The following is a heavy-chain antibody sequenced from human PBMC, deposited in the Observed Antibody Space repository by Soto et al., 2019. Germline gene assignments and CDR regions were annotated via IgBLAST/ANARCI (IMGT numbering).Heavy chain of an antibody. J-gene: IGHJ6*02. V-gene: IGHV3-23*01. CDR3: AKVTKRAAAGRYEYYKYGMDV. CDR1: GFAFSTYA. Sequence: SLRLSCAAAGFAFSTYAMTWVRQAPGKGLEWVSVISGSGGSSYYAASVKGRFTISRDNSKNTLFLQMNGLRAEDTAVYYCAKVTKRAAAGRYEYYKYGMDVWGQGTTVTVSS. CDR2: ISGSGGSS. D-gene: IGHD6-13*01.